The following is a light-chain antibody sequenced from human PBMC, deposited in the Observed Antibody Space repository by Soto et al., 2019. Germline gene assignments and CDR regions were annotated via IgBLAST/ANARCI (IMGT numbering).Light chain of an antibody. J-gene: IGLJ1*01. V-gene: IGLV2-14*01. Sequence: QSVLTQPASGSGSPGQSITISCTGTSSDVGGYNYVSWYQQHPGKAPKLMIYDVSNRPSGVSNRFSGSKSGNTASLTISGLHAEDEADYYCSSYTSSRDVFGTGTKVTVL. CDR1: SSDVGGYNY. CDR2: DVS. CDR3: SSYTSSRDV.